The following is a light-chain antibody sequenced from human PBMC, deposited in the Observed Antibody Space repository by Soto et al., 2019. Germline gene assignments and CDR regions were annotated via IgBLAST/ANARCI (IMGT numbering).Light chain of an antibody. J-gene: IGLJ3*02. CDR1: RSNIGNNA. Sequence: QSVLTQPPSASGTPGQRVTISCSGSRSNIGNNAVTWYQQFPGTAPKLLIYNNNQRPSGVPDRFSGSKSGTSASLAISWLQAEDEAYYYCATWDDSLNARGVFGGGTKLTVL. V-gene: IGLV1-44*01. CDR2: NNN. CDR3: ATWDDSLNARGV.